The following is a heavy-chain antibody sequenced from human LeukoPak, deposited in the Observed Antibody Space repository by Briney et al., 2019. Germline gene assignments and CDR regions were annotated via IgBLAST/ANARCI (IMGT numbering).Heavy chain of an antibody. CDR1: GGSISSISYY. CDR2: IYYSGST. CDR3: ARHDWGLRGRVLPYYFDY. D-gene: IGHD3-9*01. V-gene: IGHV4-39*01. Sequence: PSETLSLTCTVSGGSISSISYYWGWIRQPPGEGLEWIGSIYYSGSTYYNPSLKSRVTISVDTSKNQYSLKLSSVTAAETAVYYCARHDWGLRGRVLPYYFDYWGQGTLVTVSS. J-gene: IGHJ4*02.